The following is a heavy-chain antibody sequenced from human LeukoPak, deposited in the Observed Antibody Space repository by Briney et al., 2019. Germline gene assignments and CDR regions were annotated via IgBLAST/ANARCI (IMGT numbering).Heavy chain of an antibody. D-gene: IGHD1-26*01. J-gene: IGHJ5*02. CDR3: ARHIGGSYRRFDP. CDR1: GGSISSGSYF. CDR2: IYYSGTT. V-gene: IGHV4-39*01. Sequence: YPSETLSLTCTVSGGSISSGSYFWGWIRQPPGKGLEWIGSIYYSGTTSYNPSLKSRVTISVDTSENQFSLKLSSVTAADTAVYYCARHIGGSYRRFDPWGQGTLVTVSS.